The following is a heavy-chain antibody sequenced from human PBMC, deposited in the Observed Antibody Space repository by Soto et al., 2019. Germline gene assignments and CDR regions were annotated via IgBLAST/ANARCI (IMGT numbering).Heavy chain of an antibody. CDR1: GFAFRSYG. V-gene: IGHV3-21*06. J-gene: IGHJ6*02. CDR3: ARDGADYDILTGYYDYYYHGMDV. D-gene: IGHD3-9*01. Sequence: GGSLRLSCVASGFAFRSYGMNWVRQAPGKGLEWVSSISTSSSAIYYTDSVKGRFTISRDNARNSLYLQMKSLRAEDTAVYFCARDGADYDILTGYYDYYYHGMDVWGQGTTVTVSS. CDR2: ISTSSSAI.